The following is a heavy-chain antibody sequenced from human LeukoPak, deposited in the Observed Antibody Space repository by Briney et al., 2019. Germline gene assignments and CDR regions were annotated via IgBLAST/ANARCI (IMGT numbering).Heavy chain of an antibody. Sequence: GGSLRLSCAASGISFSSHGMHGVRQAPGKGLEWVAVIWYDGSNIYYADSVKGRFTISRDNSKNTLYLQTNSLRAEDTALYYCARARNDYDSNGFSVLDYWGQGTLVTVSS. CDR2: IWYDGSNI. CDR3: ARARNDYDSNGFSVLDY. D-gene: IGHD3-22*01. J-gene: IGHJ4*02. V-gene: IGHV3-33*01. CDR1: GISFSSHG.